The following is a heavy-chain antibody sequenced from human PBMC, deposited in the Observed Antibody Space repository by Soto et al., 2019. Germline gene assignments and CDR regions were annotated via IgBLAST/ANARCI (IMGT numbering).Heavy chain of an antibody. Sequence: ASVKVSCKASGGTFSSYAISWVRQAPGQGLEWMGGIIPIFGTANYAQKFQGRVTITADESTSTAYMELSSLRSEDTAVYYCARDPHYGSGSYYIYYGIDVWGQGTTVTVSS. CDR3: ARDPHYGSGSYYIYYGIDV. D-gene: IGHD3-10*01. CDR2: IIPIFGTA. J-gene: IGHJ6*02. V-gene: IGHV1-69*13. CDR1: GGTFSSYA.